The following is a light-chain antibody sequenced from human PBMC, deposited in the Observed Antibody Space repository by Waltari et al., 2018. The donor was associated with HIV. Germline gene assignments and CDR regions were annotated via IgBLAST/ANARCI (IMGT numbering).Light chain of an antibody. CDR2: SAS. CDR1: QKVRTY. CDR3: EQNYDFTRT. Sequence: DIQMTQSPRSLSASVGQTVTFTCRSSQKVRTYVNWYQQTLGRPPRLLIFSASSLQSGVSSRFSGRGSGTDFTLTIKNLQPEDFATYCCEQNYDFTRTFGQGTTVG. J-gene: IGKJ1*01. V-gene: IGKV1-39*01.